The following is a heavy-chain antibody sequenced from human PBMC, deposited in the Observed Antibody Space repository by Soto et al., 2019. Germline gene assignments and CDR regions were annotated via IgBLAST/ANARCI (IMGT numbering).Heavy chain of an antibody. D-gene: IGHD2-2*01. J-gene: IGHJ5*02. CDR1: GDSISSGAW. Sequence: SETLSLTCAVSGDSISSGAWWSCVRQSPGKGLQWIGEIYHSRNTRSNPSLKSRVTMSVDKSNNQFSLNLMSVTAADTATYYCARDSRTGCSSTDCYMSWGRGILVTVSS. CDR3: ARDSRTGCSSTDCYMS. V-gene: IGHV4-4*02. CDR2: IYHSRNT.